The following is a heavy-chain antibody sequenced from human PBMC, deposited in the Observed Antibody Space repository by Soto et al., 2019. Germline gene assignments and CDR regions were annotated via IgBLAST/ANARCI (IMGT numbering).Heavy chain of an antibody. Sequence: SETLSLTCAVYGGSFSGYYWSWIRQPPGKGLEWIGEINHSGSTNYNPSLKSRVTISVDTSKNQFSLKLSSVTAADTAVYYCARPSYGDSAQRAPFDYWGQGTLVTVSS. CDR2: INHSGST. D-gene: IGHD4-17*01. CDR1: GGSFSGYY. V-gene: IGHV4-34*01. J-gene: IGHJ4*02. CDR3: ARPSYGDSAQRAPFDY.